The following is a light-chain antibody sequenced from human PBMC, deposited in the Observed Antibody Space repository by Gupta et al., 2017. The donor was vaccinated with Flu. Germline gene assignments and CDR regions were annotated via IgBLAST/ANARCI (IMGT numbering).Light chain of an antibody. CDR1: QIINTF. CDR2: GTS. Sequence: DIQLPHSPSSLSASLGDRVTITCRASQIINTFLNWYQHRPGKAPRLLVYGTSALQSGLPSRFSGSGSGTDFFLTISSLQPEDFATYYCQQTSHVPPTFGGGTRVEI. J-gene: IGKJ4*01. CDR3: QQTSHVPPT. V-gene: IGKV1-39*01.